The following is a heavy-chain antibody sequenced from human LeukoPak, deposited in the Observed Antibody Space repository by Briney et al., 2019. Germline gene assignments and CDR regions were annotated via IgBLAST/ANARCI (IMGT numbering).Heavy chain of an antibody. Sequence: GGTLRLSCAASGFTFSSYSMNWVRQAPGKGLEWVSSISSSSSYIYYADSVKGRFTISRDNAKNSLYLQMNSLRAEDTAVYYCARDLGYCSGGSCYEDYYYMDVWGKGTTVTVSS. J-gene: IGHJ6*03. CDR1: GFTFSSYS. CDR3: ARDLGYCSGGSCYEDYYYMDV. V-gene: IGHV3-21*01. D-gene: IGHD2-15*01. CDR2: ISSSSSYI.